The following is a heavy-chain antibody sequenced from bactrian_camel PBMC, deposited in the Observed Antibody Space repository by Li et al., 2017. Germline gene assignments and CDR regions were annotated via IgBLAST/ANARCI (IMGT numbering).Heavy chain of an antibody. V-gene: IGHV3S28*01. J-gene: IGHJ4*01. CDR3: AADSAPAPRCMQVPVLNYQY. Sequence: QLVESGGGSVQAGGSRRLSCSVAGYIYSNYYLAWFRQAPGKEREGVAAIHTGGGSTYYADSVKGRFTISQDNAKNTMFLQMNSLKPEDTGMYYCAADSAPAPRCMQVPVLNYQYRGQGTQVTVS. CDR2: IHTGGGST. CDR1: GYIYSNYY. D-gene: IGHD2*01.